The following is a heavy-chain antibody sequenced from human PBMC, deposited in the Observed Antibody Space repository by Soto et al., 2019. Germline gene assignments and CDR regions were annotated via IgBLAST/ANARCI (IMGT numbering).Heavy chain of an antibody. V-gene: IGHV1-8*01. CDR2: MNPNSGNT. J-gene: IGHJ5*02. CDR3: ARGSWFDP. Sequence: VRQATGQGLEWMGWMNPNSGNTGYAQKFQGRVTMTRNTSISTAYMELSSLRSEDTAVYYCARGSWFDPWGQGTLVTVSS.